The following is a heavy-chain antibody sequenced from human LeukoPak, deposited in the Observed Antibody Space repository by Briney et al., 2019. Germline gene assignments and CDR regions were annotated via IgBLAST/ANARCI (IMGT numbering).Heavy chain of an antibody. CDR3: ARRLGRKFGERFYYYHYMDV. CDR1: GGSFSGYY. V-gene: IGHV4-34*01. J-gene: IGHJ6*03. CDR2: MNHSGST. D-gene: IGHD3-10*01. Sequence: SETLSLTCAVYGGSFSGYYWSWIRQPPRKGLEWIGEMNHSGSTNYNPSLKSRVTISVDTSKNQFSLKLSSVTAADTAVYYCARRLGRKFGERFYYYHYMDVWGKGTTVTISS.